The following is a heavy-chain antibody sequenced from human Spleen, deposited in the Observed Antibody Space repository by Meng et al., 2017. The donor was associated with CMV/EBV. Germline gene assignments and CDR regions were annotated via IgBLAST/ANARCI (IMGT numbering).Heavy chain of an antibody. CDR2: IKQDGSAT. CDR1: GFTFDNYW. V-gene: IGHV3-7*01. CDR3: TTTSNGFFDY. J-gene: IGHJ4*02. Sequence: GESLKISCAASGFTFDNYWMTWVRQASGKGLEWVANIKQDGSATYYVGSVQGRFRVSRDNANNSLSLQMDSLRVEDTAVYYCTTTSNGFFDYWGQGALVTVSS. D-gene: IGHD2-8*01.